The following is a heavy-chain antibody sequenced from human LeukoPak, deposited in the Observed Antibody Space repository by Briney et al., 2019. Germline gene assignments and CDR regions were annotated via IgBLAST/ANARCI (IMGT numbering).Heavy chain of an antibody. Sequence: SVKVSCKASGGTFSSYTISWVRQVPGQGLEWMGRIIPILGIANYAQKFQGRVTITADKSTSTACMELSSLRSEDTAVYYCARGIDSSGVDYWGQGTLVTVSS. V-gene: IGHV1-69*02. CDR2: IIPILGIA. D-gene: IGHD6-19*01. CDR1: GGTFSSYT. J-gene: IGHJ4*02. CDR3: ARGIDSSGVDY.